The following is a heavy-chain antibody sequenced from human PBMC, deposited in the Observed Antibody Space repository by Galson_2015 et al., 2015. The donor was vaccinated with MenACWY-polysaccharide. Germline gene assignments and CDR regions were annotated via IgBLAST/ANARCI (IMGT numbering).Heavy chain of an antibody. CDR2: LRSTAHGGTI. CDR1: GFNFVDYA. Sequence: SLRLSCAASGFNFVDYAMGWFRQAPGKGLEWIGFLRSTAHGGTIDYAASVKGRFTISRDDSTGIAHQHMNSPKTEDTALYYCSSSVASHFDYWGQGTLVTVSS. CDR3: SSSVASHFDY. J-gene: IGHJ4*02. D-gene: IGHD4-23*01. V-gene: IGHV3-49*03.